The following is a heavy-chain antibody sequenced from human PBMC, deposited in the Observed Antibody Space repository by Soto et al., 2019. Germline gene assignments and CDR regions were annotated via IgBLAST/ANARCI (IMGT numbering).Heavy chain of an antibody. CDR2: INVDNGNT. CDR3: ARDGRYRYGSDGHYGVDV. Sequence: QIQLVQSGADVRKPGASVKVSCTASGYTFTTYAMHWVRQAPGQRPEWMGWINVDNGNTKYSQNFQGRVTSTRDTSARAAYMELSGLSYGDTGVYFCARDGRYRYGSDGHYGVDVWGQGTTVIVSS. CDR1: GYTFTTYA. D-gene: IGHD5-18*01. J-gene: IGHJ6*02. V-gene: IGHV1-3*01.